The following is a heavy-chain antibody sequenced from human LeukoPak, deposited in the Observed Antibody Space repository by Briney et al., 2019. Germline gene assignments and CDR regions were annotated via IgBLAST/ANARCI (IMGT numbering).Heavy chain of an antibody. D-gene: IGHD5-24*01. CDR1: GGSFSGYY. CDR2: INHSGGT. Sequence: PSETLSLTCAVYGGSFSGYYWSWIRQPPGKGLEWIGEINHSGGTNYNPSLKSRVTILVDTSKNQFSLRLSSVTAAVTGVYYCARVVDHGYSDYWGLGTLVTVSS. J-gene: IGHJ4*02. CDR3: ARVVDHGYSDY. V-gene: IGHV4-34*01.